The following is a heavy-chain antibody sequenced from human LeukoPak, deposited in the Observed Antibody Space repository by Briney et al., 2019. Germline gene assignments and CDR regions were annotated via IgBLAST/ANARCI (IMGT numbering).Heavy chain of an antibody. D-gene: IGHD3-10*01. CDR1: GFTFSNYE. CDR3: ARVGYGSGDYFDS. CDR2: INAGGGTI. Sequence: PGGSLRLSCAASGFTFSNYEMNWVRQAPGKGLEWVSHINAGGGTIYYADSVKGRFTISRDNAKHTLCLQMNSLRVEDTAVCYCARVGYGSGDYFDSWGQGTLVTVSS. V-gene: IGHV3-48*03. J-gene: IGHJ4*02.